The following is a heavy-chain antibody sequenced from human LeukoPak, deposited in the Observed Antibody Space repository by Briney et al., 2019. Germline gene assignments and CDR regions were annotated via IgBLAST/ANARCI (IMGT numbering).Heavy chain of an antibody. Sequence: GGSLRLSCAASGFTFSSYWMSCVRQAPGKGLEWVANIKKDGSEKYYIDSVKGRFTISRDNAKNSLSLQMHSLRFDDTAVYDCASQPWSGYSEYWGQGILVTVSS. V-gene: IGHV3-7*01. CDR2: IKKDGSEK. CDR1: GFTFSSYW. J-gene: IGHJ4*02. CDR3: ASQPWSGYSEY. D-gene: IGHD3-3*01.